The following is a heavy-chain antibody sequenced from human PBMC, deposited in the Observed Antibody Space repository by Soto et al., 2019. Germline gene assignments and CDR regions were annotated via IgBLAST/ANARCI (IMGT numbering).Heavy chain of an antibody. CDR3: ARGRGVVVPAARAYYYGMDV. J-gene: IGHJ6*02. CDR2: IYYSGST. V-gene: IGHV4-31*03. CDR1: GGSISSGVYY. D-gene: IGHD2-2*01. Sequence: SETLSLTCRVSGGSISSGVYYWRWIRQHPGKGLEWIGYIYYSGSTYYNPSLKSRVTISVDTSKNQFSLKLSSVTAADTAVYYCARGRGVVVPAARAYYYGMDVWGQGTTVTVSS.